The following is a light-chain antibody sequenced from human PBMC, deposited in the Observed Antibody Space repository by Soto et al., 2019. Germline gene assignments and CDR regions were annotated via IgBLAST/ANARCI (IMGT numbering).Light chain of an antibody. CDR3: QQYGTSPMT. J-gene: IGKJ5*01. CDR2: GAS. V-gene: IGKV3D-15*02. CDR1: QSVSSN. Sequence: EMLMSQSPTTPSVSPGARATLPSRASQSVSSNLAWYQQKPGQAPRLLIHGASSRATGIPDRFSGSGSGTDFTLIISSLEPEDFALYFCQQYGTSPMTFGQGTRLEI.